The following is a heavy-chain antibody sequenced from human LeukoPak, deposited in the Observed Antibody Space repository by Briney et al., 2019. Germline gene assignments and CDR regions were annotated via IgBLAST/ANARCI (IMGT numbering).Heavy chain of an antibody. J-gene: IGHJ6*02. CDR2: ISSSGSTI. D-gene: IGHD6-13*01. CDR3: ARDGQQLPNSGNGMDV. Sequence: PGGSLRLSCAASGFTFSSYEMNWVRKAPGKGLKWVSYISSSGSTIYYADSVKGRFTISRDNAKNSLYLQMNSLRAEDTAVYYCARDGQQLPNSGNGMDVWGQGTTVTVSS. CDR1: GFTFSSYE. V-gene: IGHV3-48*03.